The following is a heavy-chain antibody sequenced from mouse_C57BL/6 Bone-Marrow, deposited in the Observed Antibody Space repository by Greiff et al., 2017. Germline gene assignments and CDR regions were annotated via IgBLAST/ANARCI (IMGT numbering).Heavy chain of an antibody. CDR1: GYTFTSYG. Sequence: QVQLQQSGAELARPGASVKLSCKASGYTFTSYGISWVKQRTGQGLEWIGEIYPRSGNTYYNEKFKGKATLTEDKSSSTAYMELRSLTSEDSAVYFCAKAIYYDYADGYWYFDVWGTGTTVTVSS. CDR3: AKAIYYDYADGYWYFDV. CDR2: IYPRSGNT. V-gene: IGHV1-81*01. J-gene: IGHJ1*03. D-gene: IGHD2-4*01.